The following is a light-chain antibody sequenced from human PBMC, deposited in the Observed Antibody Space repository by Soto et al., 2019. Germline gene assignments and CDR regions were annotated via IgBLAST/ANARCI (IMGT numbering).Light chain of an antibody. CDR3: CSFAGRNTFV. J-gene: IGLJ1*01. CDR1: ISDIETYNL. V-gene: IGLV2-23*01. CDR2: EDS. Sequence: QSALTQPASVSGSPGQSITISCTGTISDIETYNLVSWYQQYPGKAPKLLIYEDSNRPSGVSDRFSGSKSVNTASLTIYGLQAEDEADYHCCSFAGRNTFVFGAGIKLTVL.